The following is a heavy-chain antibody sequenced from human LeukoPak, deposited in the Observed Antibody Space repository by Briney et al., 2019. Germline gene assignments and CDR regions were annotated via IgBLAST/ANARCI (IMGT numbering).Heavy chain of an antibody. J-gene: IGHJ4*02. D-gene: IGHD6-13*01. CDR1: GFTYSSYS. CDR3: ARDWSVRIAAAGPGY. V-gene: IGHV3-21*05. CDR2: ISSSSSYI. Sequence: KAGGSLRLSCAASGFTYSSYSMNWVLQAPGKELEWVSYISSSSSYIYYADSVKGRFTISRDNAKNSLYLQMNSLRAEDTAVYYCARDWSVRIAAAGPGYWGQGTLVTVSS.